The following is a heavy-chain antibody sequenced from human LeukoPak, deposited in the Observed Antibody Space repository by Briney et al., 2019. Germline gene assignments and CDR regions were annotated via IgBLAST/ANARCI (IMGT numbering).Heavy chain of an antibody. V-gene: IGHV4-61*01. J-gene: IGHJ4*02. CDR1: GGSVSSGSHP. CDR2: SSNSGRT. D-gene: IGHD7-27*01. CDR3: ARDNWGSLDY. Sequence: PSETLSLTCTVSGGSVSSGSHPWSWIRQPPGKGLEWIGYSSNSGRTNCNPSLKSRVTISVDTSKNQFSLKLTSVTAADTAVFYCARDNWGSLDYWGQGILVTVSS.